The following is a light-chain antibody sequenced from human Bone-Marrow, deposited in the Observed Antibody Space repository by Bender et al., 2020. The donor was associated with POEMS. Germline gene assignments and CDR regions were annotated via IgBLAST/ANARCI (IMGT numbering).Light chain of an antibody. CDR1: RSNIGSNY. V-gene: IGLV1-47*01. Sequence: QSVLTQPPSVSGTPGQSVTISCSGSRSNIGSNYVSWYQQFPGTAPKLLIDTNDHRPSGVPDRFSGSKTGTSASLAISGRRSEDEGDYYCAAWDESQSGPVFGGGTKLTVL. J-gene: IGLJ2*01. CDR2: TND. CDR3: AAWDESQSGPV.